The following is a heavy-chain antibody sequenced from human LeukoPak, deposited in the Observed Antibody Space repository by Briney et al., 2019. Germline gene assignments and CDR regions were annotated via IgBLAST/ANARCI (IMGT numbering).Heavy chain of an antibody. Sequence: PSETLSLTCTVSGDSMTSSNHYWVWIRQPPGKGLEWIGSIYYGGSTYYNPSLKSRVTISQDTSKNQFSLKVNTVTAADTAVYYCARRPYYGDYGYFDLWGRGTLVTVSS. CDR2: IYYGGST. V-gene: IGHV4-39*01. CDR1: GDSMTSSNHY. CDR3: ARRPYYGDYGYFDL. D-gene: IGHD4-17*01. J-gene: IGHJ2*01.